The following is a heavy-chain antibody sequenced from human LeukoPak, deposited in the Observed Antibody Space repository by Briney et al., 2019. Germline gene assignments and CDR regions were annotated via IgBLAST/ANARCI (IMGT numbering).Heavy chain of an antibody. Sequence: ASVKVSCKASGGTFTSYAVSWVRQAPGQGLEWMGGIIPIFGTANYAQKFQGRVTITADESTSTAYMELSSLRSEDTAVYYCARGLGLGAFDIWGQGTMVTVSS. D-gene: IGHD3-22*01. CDR2: IIPIFGTA. CDR1: GGTFTSYA. CDR3: ARGLGLGAFDI. V-gene: IGHV1-69*13. J-gene: IGHJ3*02.